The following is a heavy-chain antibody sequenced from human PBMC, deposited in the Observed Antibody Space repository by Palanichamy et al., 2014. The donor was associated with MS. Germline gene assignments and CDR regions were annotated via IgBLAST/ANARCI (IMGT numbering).Heavy chain of an antibody. D-gene: IGHD3-16*01. Sequence: WVANIKKDESEKWYVDSVKGRFTISRDNTKNSLYLQMNSLSDEDTAVYYCAREALARGGFDYWGQGTLVTVSS. CDR2: IKKDESEK. J-gene: IGHJ4*02. V-gene: IGHV3-7*03. CDR3: AREALARGGFDY.